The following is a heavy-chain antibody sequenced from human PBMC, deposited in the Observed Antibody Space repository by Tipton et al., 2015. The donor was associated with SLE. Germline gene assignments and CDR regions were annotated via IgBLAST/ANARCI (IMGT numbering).Heavy chain of an antibody. CDR1: GGSISSYY. V-gene: IGHV4-59*01. CDR2: IYYSGST. CDR3: ARGHRVRGDPYFDY. Sequence: TLSLTCTVSGGSISSYYWSWIRQPPGKGLEWIGYIYYSGSTNYNPSLKSRVTISVDTSKNQFSLKLSSVTAADTAVYYCARGHRVRGDPYFDYWGQGTLVTVSS. J-gene: IGHJ4*02. D-gene: IGHD3-10*01.